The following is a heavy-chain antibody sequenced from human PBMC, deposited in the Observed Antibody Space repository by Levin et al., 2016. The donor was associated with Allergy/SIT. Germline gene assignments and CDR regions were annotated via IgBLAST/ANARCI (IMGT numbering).Heavy chain of an antibody. V-gene: IGHV3-30*18. D-gene: IGHD2-2*01. CDR3: AKSGCNSTSCYLFYYYGMDV. J-gene: IGHJ6*02. Sequence: VRQAPGKGLEWVAVISYDGSNKYYADSVKGRFTISRDNSKNTLYLQMNSLRAEDTAVYYCAKSGCNSTSCYLFYYYGMDVWGQGTTVTVSS. CDR2: ISYDGSNK.